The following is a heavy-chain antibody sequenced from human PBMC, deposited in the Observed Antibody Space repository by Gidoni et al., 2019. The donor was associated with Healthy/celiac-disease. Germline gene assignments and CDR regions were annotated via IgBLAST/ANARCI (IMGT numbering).Heavy chain of an antibody. V-gene: IGHV4-34*01. Sequence: QVQLQQWGAGLLKPSETLSLTCAVYGGSFSGYYWSWIRQPPGKGLEWIGEINHSGSTNYNPSLKSRVTISVDTSKNQFSLKLSSVTAADTAVYYCAREIAPRKAARFDPWGQGTLVTVSS. CDR2: INHSGST. D-gene: IGHD6-13*01. CDR3: AREIAPRKAARFDP. J-gene: IGHJ5*02. CDR1: GGSFSGYY.